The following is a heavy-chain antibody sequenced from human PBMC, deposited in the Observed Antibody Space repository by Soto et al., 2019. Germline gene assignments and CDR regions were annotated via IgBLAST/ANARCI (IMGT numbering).Heavy chain of an antibody. CDR2: IYYSGST. D-gene: IGHD3-22*01. CDR3: ARLQDYYDSSGYDAFDI. Sequence: SETLSLTCTASGGSISSYYWSWIRQPPGKGLEWIGYIYYSGSTNYNPSLKSRVTISVDTSKNQFSLKLSSVTAADTAVYYCARLQDYYDSSGYDAFDIWGQGTMVTVS. V-gene: IGHV4-59*08. CDR1: GGSISSYY. J-gene: IGHJ3*02.